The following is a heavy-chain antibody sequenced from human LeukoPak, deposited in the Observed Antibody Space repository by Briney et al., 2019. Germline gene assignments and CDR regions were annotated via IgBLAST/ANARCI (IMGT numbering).Heavy chain of an antibody. CDR3: AKQVGATPYFDY. CDR2: TYHRSKWYN. V-gene: IGHV6-1*01. D-gene: IGHD1-26*01. CDR1: GDSVSSNSAA. J-gene: IGHJ4*02. Sequence: SQTLSLTCAISGDSVSSNSAAWNWIRQSPSRGLEWLGRTYHRSKWYNDYAVSVKSRITISPDTSKNQFSLQLNSVTPEDTAVYYCAKQVGATPYFDYWGQGTLVTVSS.